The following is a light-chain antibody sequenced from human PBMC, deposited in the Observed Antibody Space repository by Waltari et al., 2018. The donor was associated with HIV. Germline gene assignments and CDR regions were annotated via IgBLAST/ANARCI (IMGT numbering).Light chain of an antibody. V-gene: IGKV3-15*01. CDR1: QSVRTS. J-gene: IGKJ4*01. CDR3: QQYYNWPPLT. Sequence: EIVLTQSPATLSVSPGERATLSCMASQSVRTSLAWYQQRPGQPPRLLVYGASTRATDIPARFSGSGSGTDFTLTISSLQSEDFAVYYCQQYYNWPPLTFGGGTKVEI. CDR2: GAS.